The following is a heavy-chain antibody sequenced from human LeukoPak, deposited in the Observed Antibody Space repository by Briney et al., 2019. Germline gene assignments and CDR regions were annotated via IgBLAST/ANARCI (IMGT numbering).Heavy chain of an antibody. J-gene: IGHJ4*02. CDR3: ARVGKGYCSGGSCYYFDY. D-gene: IGHD2-15*01. CDR2: IIPIFGTA. CDR1: GGTFSSYA. Sequence: GSSVKVSCEASGGTFSSYAISWVRQAPGQGLEWMGGIIPIFGTANYAQKLQGRVTITADESTSTAYMELSSLRSEDTAVYYCARVGKGYCSGGSCYYFDYWGQGTLVTVSS. V-gene: IGHV1-69*01.